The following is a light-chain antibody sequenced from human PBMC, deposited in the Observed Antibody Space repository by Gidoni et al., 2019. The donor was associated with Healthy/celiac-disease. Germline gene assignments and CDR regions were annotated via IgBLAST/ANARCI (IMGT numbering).Light chain of an antibody. J-gene: IGKJ1*01. CDR2: GAS. V-gene: IGKV3-20*01. CDR3: QQYGSSLTWT. Sequence: EIVLTPSPGTLSLSPGERATLSCRASQSVRSSYLAWYQQKPGQAPRLLIYGASSRATGIPDRFSGSGSGTDFTLTISRLEPEDFAVYYCQQYGSSLTWTFGQGTKVEIK. CDR1: QSVRSSY.